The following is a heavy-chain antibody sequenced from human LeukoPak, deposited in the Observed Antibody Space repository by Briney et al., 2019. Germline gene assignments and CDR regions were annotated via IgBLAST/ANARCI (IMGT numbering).Heavy chain of an antibody. V-gene: IGHV1-2*02. CDR3: ARDKNFGDSYY. CDR1: GYTFTGYY. CDR2: INPNSGGT. D-gene: IGHD4-17*01. J-gene: IGHJ4*02. Sequence: GASVKVSCKASGYTFTGYYMHWVRQAPGQGLEWMGWINPNSGGTNYAQKFQGRVTMTTDTSTSTAYMELRSLRSDDTAVYYCARDKNFGDSYYWGQGTLVTVSS.